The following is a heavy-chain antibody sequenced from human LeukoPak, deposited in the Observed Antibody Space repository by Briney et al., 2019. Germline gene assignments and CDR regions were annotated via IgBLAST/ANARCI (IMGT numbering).Heavy chain of an antibody. D-gene: IGHD4-23*01. J-gene: IGHJ3*02. Sequence: GSLRLSCAASGFTFDDYGMSWVRQAPGKGLEWVSGINWNGGSTGYADSVKGRFTISRDNAKNSLYLQMNSLRAEDTALYYCARGDYGGNSDHDAFDIWGQGTMVTVSS. CDR1: GFTFDDYG. CDR2: INWNGGST. CDR3: ARGDYGGNSDHDAFDI. V-gene: IGHV3-20*04.